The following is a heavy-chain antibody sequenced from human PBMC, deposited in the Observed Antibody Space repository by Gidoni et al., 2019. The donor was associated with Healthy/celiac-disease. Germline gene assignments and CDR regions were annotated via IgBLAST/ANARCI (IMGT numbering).Heavy chain of an antibody. CDR1: GFTFSSYA. Sequence: EVQLLESGGGLVQPGGSLRLSCAASGFTFSSYAMSWVRQAPGKGLEWVSAISGSGGSTYYADSVKGRFTISRDNSKNTLYLQMNSLRAEDTAVYYCAKGLGLVSTSYYYGMDVWGQGTTVTVSS. D-gene: IGHD3-10*01. CDR2: ISGSGGST. J-gene: IGHJ6*02. V-gene: IGHV3-23*01. CDR3: AKGLGLVSTSYYYGMDV.